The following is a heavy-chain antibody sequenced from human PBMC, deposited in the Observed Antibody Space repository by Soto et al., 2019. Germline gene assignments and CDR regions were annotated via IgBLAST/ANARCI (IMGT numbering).Heavy chain of an antibody. J-gene: IGHJ3*02. V-gene: IGHV3-15*01. CDR3: THLGVGVWFGGRHAFDI. CDR1: GFTFSNAW. D-gene: IGHD3-10*01. CDR2: IKSKTDGGTT. Sequence: EVQLVESGGGLVKPGGSLRLSCAASGFTFSNAWMSWVRQAPGKGLEWVGRIKSKTDGGTTDYAAPVKGRFTISRDGSKNTLYLQMNSLKTEDTAVSYCTHLGVGVWFGGRHAFDIWGQGTMVTVSS.